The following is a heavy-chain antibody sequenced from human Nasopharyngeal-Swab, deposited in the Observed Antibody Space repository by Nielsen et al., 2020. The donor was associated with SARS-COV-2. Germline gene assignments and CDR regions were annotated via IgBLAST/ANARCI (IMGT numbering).Heavy chain of an antibody. Sequence: GGSLRLSCAASGFTFSSYGMHWVRQAPGKGLEWVAVISYDGSNKYYADSVKGRFTISRDNSKNTLYLQMNSLRAEDTAVYYCARDRVTAMVPLYYYYYGMDVWGQGTTVTVSS. CDR3: ARDRVTAMVPLYYYYYGMDV. V-gene: IGHV3-30*03. D-gene: IGHD5-18*01. J-gene: IGHJ6*02. CDR2: ISYDGSNK. CDR1: GFTFSSYG.